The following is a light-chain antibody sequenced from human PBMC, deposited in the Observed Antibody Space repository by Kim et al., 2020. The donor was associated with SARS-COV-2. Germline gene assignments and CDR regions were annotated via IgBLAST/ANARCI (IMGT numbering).Light chain of an antibody. Sequence: DTVLTQSPATLSLSPGERATLSCKASQSVGSQLAWYQQKPGQPPRLLIYDASNRAAGIPARFSGSGSGTDFTLTISSLDPEDFAVYYCQQRTTSITFGGGTKVDIK. CDR1: QSVGSQ. CDR3: QQRTTSIT. V-gene: IGKV3-11*01. J-gene: IGKJ4*01. CDR2: DAS.